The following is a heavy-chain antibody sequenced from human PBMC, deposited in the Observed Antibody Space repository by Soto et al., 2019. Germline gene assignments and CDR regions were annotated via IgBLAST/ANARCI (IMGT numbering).Heavy chain of an antibody. V-gene: IGHV1-24*01. CDR3: ATVYPPQPLLPPPRAFEI. J-gene: IGHJ3*02. CDR1: GYTLTELS. D-gene: IGHD2-15*01. CDR2: FDPEDGET. Sequence: ASVKVSCKVSGYTLTELSMHWVRQAPGKGLEWMGGFDPEDGETIYAQKFQGRVTMTEDTSTDTAYMELSSLRSEDTAVYYCATVYPPQPLLPPPRAFEIWGQGTMVTVSS.